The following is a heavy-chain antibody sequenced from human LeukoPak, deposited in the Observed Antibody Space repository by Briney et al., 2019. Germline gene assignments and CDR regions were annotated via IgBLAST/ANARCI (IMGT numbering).Heavy chain of an antibody. V-gene: IGHV3-74*01. D-gene: IGHD1-14*01. CDR3: SKPLADNGDH. CDR1: GFPFCIFW. Sequence: GGSLRLSCAASGFPFCIFWLNWFRQAPGKGLVWVSRIKTDGSETGYAASVKGRFTISRDNAKNTLYLQMNSLRAEDTAVYYCSKPLADNGDHCGQGTLVTVSS. CDR2: IKTDGSET. J-gene: IGHJ4*02.